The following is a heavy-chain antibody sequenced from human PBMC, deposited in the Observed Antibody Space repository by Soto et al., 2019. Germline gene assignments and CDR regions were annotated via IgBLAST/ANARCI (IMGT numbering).Heavy chain of an antibody. CDR3: ARDGHYYDSSGYSNFDY. V-gene: IGHV3-33*01. J-gene: IGHJ4*02. CDR2: IWYDGSNK. Sequence: PGGSLRLSCAASGFTFSSYGMHWVRQAPGKGLEWVAVIWYDGSNKYYADSVKGRFTISRDNSKNTLYLQMNSLRAEDTAVYYCARDGHYYDSSGYSNFDYWGQGTLVTVSS. D-gene: IGHD3-22*01. CDR1: GFTFSSYG.